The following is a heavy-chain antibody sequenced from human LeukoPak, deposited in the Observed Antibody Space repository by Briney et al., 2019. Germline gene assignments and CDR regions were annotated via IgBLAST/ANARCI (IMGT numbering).Heavy chain of an antibody. CDR2: IYTSGST. CDR1: GGSFSGHY. D-gene: IGHD3-22*01. CDR3: ARATYYYDSSTLNSFDP. Sequence: KASETLSLTCAVSGGSFSGHYWNWIRQPAGKGLEWIGRIYTSGSTNYNPSLKSRVTMSVDTSKNQFSLKLSSVTAADTAVYYCARATYYYDSSTLNSFDPWGQGTLVTVSS. V-gene: IGHV4-4*07. J-gene: IGHJ5*02.